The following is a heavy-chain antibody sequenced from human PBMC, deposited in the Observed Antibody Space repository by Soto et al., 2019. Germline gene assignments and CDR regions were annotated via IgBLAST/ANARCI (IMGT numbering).Heavy chain of an antibody. CDR2: ISGSGDNT. Sequence: PGGSLRLSCVASGFTFSRYAMSWVRQAPGKGLEWVSGISGSGDNTYYADSVKGRFSISRDNSKNTLYLQMNSLRAADTAVYYCAKMEKYLDIGLGVFEYWGQGTLVSVSS. D-gene: IGHD3-9*01. CDR1: GFTFSRYA. CDR3: AKMEKYLDIGLGVFEY. J-gene: IGHJ4*02. V-gene: IGHV3-23*01.